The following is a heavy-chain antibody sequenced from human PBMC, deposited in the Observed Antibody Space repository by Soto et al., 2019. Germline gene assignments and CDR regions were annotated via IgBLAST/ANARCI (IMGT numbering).Heavy chain of an antibody. CDR1: GYNLTSYS. V-gene: IGHV1-18*01. CDR3: ARDSLRFLDSFDY. D-gene: IGHD3-3*01. J-gene: IGHJ4*02. Sequence: QVQLVQSGAEVQKPGASVKVSCKASGYNLTSYSINWVRQAPGQGLEWMGWISPHNGNINYAQTLQGRLTMTTDTSTSTAYMELRSLRSDDTAVYYCARDSLRFLDSFDYWGQGTLVTVSS. CDR2: ISPHNGNI.